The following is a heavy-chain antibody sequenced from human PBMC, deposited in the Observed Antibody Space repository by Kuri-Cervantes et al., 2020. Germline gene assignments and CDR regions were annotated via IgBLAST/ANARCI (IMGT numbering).Heavy chain of an antibody. CDR2: INPNSGGT. J-gene: IGHJ4*02. V-gene: IGHV1-2*02. D-gene: IGHD2-21*02. CDR3: ARGVVVTDLRGFYYFDY. CDR1: GYTFTGYY. Sequence: ASVKVSCKASGYTFTGYYMHWVRQATGQGLEWMGWINPNSGGTKYAQKFQGRVTMTRDTSISTAYMELSRLRSDDTAVYYCARGVVVTDLRGFYYFDYWGQGTLVTVSS.